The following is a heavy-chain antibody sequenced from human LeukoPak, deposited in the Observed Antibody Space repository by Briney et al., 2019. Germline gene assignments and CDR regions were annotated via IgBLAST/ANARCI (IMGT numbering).Heavy chain of an antibody. V-gene: IGHV4-34*01. J-gene: IGHJ1*01. Sequence: KPSETLSLTCAVYGGSFSGYYWSWFRQPPGKGLEWIGEINHSGSTNYNPSLKSRVTISVDTSKNQFSLKLSSVTAADTAVYYCARGRGYYYDSSGYPRPFQHWGQGTLVTVSS. CDR3: ARGRGYYYDSSGYPRPFQH. D-gene: IGHD3-22*01. CDR2: INHSGST. CDR1: GGSFSGYY.